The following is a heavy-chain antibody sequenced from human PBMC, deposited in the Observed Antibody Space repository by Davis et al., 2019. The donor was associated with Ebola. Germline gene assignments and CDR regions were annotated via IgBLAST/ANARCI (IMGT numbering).Heavy chain of an antibody. CDR1: GGSFSGSY. V-gene: IGHV4-39*07. CDR3: ARESYYYDSSGYYRGAFDI. J-gene: IGHJ3*02. CDR2: IYYSGST. D-gene: IGHD3-22*01. Sequence: MPSETLSLTCAVSGGSFSGSYWGWIRQPPGKGLEWIGSIYYSGSTYYNPSLKSRVTISVDTSKNQFSLKLSSVTAADTAVYYCARESYYYDSSGYYRGAFDIWGQGTMVTVSS.